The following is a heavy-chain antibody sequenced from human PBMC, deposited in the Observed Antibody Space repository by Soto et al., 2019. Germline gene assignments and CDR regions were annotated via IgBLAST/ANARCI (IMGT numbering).Heavy chain of an antibody. V-gene: IGHV2-5*02. Sequence: QITLKESGPTLVKATQTLALTCTFSGFSLSTSGVGLGWIRQPPGKALEWVALIYWDEDKHYSPSLKRRLTLTKDTSKNQVVLTMTNMDPLDTATSYCAHMRCRGVDYWGQGTLVTVSS. CDR2: IYWDEDK. CDR3: AHMRCRGVDY. J-gene: IGHJ4*02. CDR1: GFSLSTSGVG. D-gene: IGHD1-26*01.